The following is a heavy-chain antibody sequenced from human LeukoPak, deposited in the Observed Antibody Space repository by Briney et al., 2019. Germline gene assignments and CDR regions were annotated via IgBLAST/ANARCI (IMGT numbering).Heavy chain of an antibody. D-gene: IGHD5-18*01. CDR3: ARGDVDTAMVQYYYYYYMDV. V-gene: IGHV1-2*06. J-gene: IGHJ6*03. Sequence: ASVKVSCKASGYTFTGYYMHWVRQAPGQGLEWMGRINPNSGGTNYAQKFQGRVTMTRDTSISTAYMKLSRLRSDDTAVYYCARGDVDTAMVQYYYYYYMDVWGKGTTVTVSS. CDR1: GYTFTGYY. CDR2: INPNSGGT.